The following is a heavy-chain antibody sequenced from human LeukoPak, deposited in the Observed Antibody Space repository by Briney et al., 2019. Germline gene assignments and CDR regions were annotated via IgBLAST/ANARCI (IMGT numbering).Heavy chain of an antibody. J-gene: IGHJ3*02. CDR2: ISDDAADI. CDR3: AHHGGGTIRIAAFDT. Sequence: GGTLRLSCAASGCTFRNYGMSWVRQAPGKGLEWVSAISDDAADIFYAYSAKGGFTIFSETSKNTLFLQLNSLRAEATAIYYCAHHGGGTIRIAAFDTWGQGTMVTVSS. CDR1: GCTFRNYG. D-gene: IGHD3-3*01. V-gene: IGHV3-23*01.